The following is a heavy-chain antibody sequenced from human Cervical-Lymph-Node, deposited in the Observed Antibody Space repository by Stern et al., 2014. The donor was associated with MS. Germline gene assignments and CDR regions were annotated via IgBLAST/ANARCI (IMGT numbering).Heavy chain of an antibody. Sequence: QVQLVQSGAEVKKPGSSVNVSCKASGGTFRGYGITWVRQAPGQGLEWMGRIIPLVGVARYAPRFQGRVTIPADKSMTTGYMELSSLTSDDTAVYYCARGDYGDYNWFDPWGLGTLVTVSS. V-gene: IGHV1-69*09. CDR3: ARGDYGDYNWFDP. D-gene: IGHD4-17*01. J-gene: IGHJ5*02. CDR1: GGTFRGYG. CDR2: IIPLVGVA.